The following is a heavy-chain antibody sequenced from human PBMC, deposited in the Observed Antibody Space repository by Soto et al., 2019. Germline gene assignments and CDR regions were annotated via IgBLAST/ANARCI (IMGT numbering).Heavy chain of an antibody. CDR1: GGSISSYY. CDR2: IYYSGST. D-gene: IGHD1-7*01. J-gene: IGHJ6*03. V-gene: IGHV4-59*08. Sequence: SETLSLTCTVSGGSISSYYWSWIRQPPGKGLEWIGYIYYSGSTNYNPSLKSRVTISVDTSKNQFSLKLSSVTAADTAVYHCARQEVNWNYVLGDYYYYMDVWGKGTTVTVSS. CDR3: ARQEVNWNYVLGDYYYYMDV.